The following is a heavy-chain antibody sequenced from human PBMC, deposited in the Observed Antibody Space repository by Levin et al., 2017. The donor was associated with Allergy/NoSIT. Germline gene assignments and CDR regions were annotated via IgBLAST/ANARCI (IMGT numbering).Heavy chain of an antibody. CDR3: ARGSRTEWLRLRIPAVRYFDY. CDR2: IYSGGST. J-gene: IGHJ4*02. Sequence: GGSLRLSCAASGFTVSSNYMSWVRQAPGKGLEWVSVIYSGGSTYYADSVKGRFTISRDNSKNTLYLQMNSLRAEDTAVYYCARGSRTEWLRLRIPAVRYFDYWGQGTLVTVSS. D-gene: IGHD5-12*01. V-gene: IGHV3-53*01. CDR1: GFTVSSNY.